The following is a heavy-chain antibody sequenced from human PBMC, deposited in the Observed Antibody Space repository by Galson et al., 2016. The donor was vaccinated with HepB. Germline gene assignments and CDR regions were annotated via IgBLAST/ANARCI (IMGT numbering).Heavy chain of an antibody. CDR3: ATPQWLVGPHPTAN. CDR1: GFNVSLNY. D-gene: IGHD6-19*01. Sequence: SLRLSCAASGFNVSLNYMSWVRQAPGKGLEWVSAISRGGETTYYADSVKGRFTISRDNFKNTLSLQLNSLRVEDTAVYYCATPQWLVGPHPTANWGQGTRVTVSS. V-gene: IGHV3-23*01. J-gene: IGHJ4*02. CDR2: ISRGGETT.